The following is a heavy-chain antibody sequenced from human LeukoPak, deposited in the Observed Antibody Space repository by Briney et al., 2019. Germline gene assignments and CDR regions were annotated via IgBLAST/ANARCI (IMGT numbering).Heavy chain of an antibody. CDR3: VIHYGSGSYYDY. Sequence: GGSLRLSCSASGFTFSGSGLHWVRQAPGKGLEFVSAISNNGGSTYYGDSVKGRFIVSRDNSKNTLYLQMSSLRDEDTAVYYCVIHYGSGSYYDYWGQGTLVTVSS. J-gene: IGHJ4*02. D-gene: IGHD3-10*01. CDR2: ISNNGGST. V-gene: IGHV3-64D*06. CDR1: GFTFSGSG.